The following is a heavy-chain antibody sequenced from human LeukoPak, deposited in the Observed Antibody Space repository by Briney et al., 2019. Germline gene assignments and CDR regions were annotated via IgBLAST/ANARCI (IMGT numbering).Heavy chain of an antibody. J-gene: IGHJ6*02. CDR3: AKKMVPAAYYGLDV. Sequence: SVKVSCKASGGPFTSYAINWVRQAPGQGLEWVGRIIPILGLSYTAQKFQGRITITADTSTSTAYMEVSSLTSEDTAIYYCAKKMVPAAYYGLDVWGQGTTVTVSS. V-gene: IGHV1-69*04. CDR2: IIPILGLS. CDR1: GGPFTSYA. D-gene: IGHD2-2*01.